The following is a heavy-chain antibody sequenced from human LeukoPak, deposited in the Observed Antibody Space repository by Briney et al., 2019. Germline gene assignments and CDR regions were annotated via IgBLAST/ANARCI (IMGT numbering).Heavy chain of an antibody. CDR1: GFTFSSYE. Sequence: GGSLRLSCAASGFTFSSYEMNWVRQAPGKGLEWVSYISSSGSTIYYADSVKGRFTISRDNAKNSLYLQMNSLRAEDTAVYYCARDEIVVVVAATGHFDSWGQGTLVTVSS. D-gene: IGHD2-15*01. J-gene: IGHJ4*02. CDR2: ISSSGSTI. CDR3: ARDEIVVVVAATGHFDS. V-gene: IGHV3-48*03.